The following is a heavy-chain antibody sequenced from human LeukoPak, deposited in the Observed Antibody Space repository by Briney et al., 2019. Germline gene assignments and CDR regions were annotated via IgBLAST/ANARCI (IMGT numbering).Heavy chain of an antibody. J-gene: IGHJ6*02. D-gene: IGHD6-6*01. CDR1: GGSIGRYY. V-gene: IGHV4-59*01. CDR3: ARDPSPSLYYYYGMDV. CDR2: IYYSGST. Sequence: SETLSLTCTVSGGSIGRYYWSWIRQPPGKGLEWIGYIYYSGSTNYNPSLKSRVTISVDTSKNQFSLKLSSVTAADTAVYFCARDPSPSLYYYYGMDVWGQGTTVTVSS.